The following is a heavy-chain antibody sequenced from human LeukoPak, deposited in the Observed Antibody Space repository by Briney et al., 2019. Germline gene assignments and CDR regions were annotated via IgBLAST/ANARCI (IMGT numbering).Heavy chain of an antibody. CDR3: ARNDYGATLGAFDY. CDR2: IRYDGFNK. CDR1: GFTFSSYG. D-gene: IGHD4-17*01. V-gene: IGHV3-30*02. Sequence: GGSLRLSCAASGFTFSSYGIHWVRQAPGKGLEWVAFIRYDGFNKYYTDSVKGRFTISRDNSENTLYLQMNSLRAEDTAVYYCARNDYGATLGAFDYWGQGTLVTVSS. J-gene: IGHJ4*02.